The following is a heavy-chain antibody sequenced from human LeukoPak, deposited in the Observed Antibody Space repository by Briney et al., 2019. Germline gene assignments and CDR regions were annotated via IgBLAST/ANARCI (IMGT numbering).Heavy chain of an antibody. D-gene: IGHD5-12*01. CDR1: GFTFGNYA. Sequence: GGSLRLSCAASGFTFGNYAMAWVRQAPGKGLEWVSGISGSGVSTYYADSVKGRFTISRDNSKNTLYLQMDSLRAEDTAIYYCARDLRGYDSSWGQGTLVTVSS. J-gene: IGHJ4*02. CDR2: ISGSGVST. CDR3: ARDLRGYDSS. V-gene: IGHV3-23*01.